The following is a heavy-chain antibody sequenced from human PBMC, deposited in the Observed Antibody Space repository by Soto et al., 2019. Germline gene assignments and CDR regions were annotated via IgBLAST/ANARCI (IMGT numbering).Heavy chain of an antibody. Sequence: SQTLSLTCAISGDSVSSNSAAWNWIRQSPSRGLEWLGRTYYRSKWYNEYAVSVKSRITIKPDTSKNQFSLQLNSVIPEDTAVCYCAGMQDGALAYWGQGTLVTVSS. J-gene: IGHJ4*02. V-gene: IGHV6-1*01. CDR3: AGMQDGALAY. CDR2: TYYRSKWYN. CDR1: GDSVSSNSAA. D-gene: IGHD1-26*01.